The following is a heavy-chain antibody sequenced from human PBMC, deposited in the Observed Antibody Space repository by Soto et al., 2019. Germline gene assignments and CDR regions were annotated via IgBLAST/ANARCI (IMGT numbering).Heavy chain of an antibody. V-gene: IGHV4-31*03. J-gene: IGHJ5*02. Sequence: QVQLQESGPGLVKPSQTLSLTCSVSGGSISSVDYYWTWIRQHPRKGLEWIGYVFYSGSTYYNPSLKSRVTISVDTSKNQFSLKLSSVTAADTAVYYCARDVLDHGGNRFDPWGQGTLVSVSS. CDR2: VFYSGST. CDR3: ARDVLDHGGNRFDP. CDR1: GGSISSVDYY. D-gene: IGHD3-10*01.